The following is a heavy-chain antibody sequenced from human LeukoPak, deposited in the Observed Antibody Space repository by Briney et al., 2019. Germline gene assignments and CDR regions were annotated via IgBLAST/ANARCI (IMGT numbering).Heavy chain of an antibody. CDR1: GYSFTSYW. V-gene: IGHV5-51*01. D-gene: IGHD4-17*01. Sequence: ESLKISCKGSGYSFTSYWIGWVRQMPGKGLEWMGIIYPGDSDTRYSPSFQGQVTISADKSIATAYLQWSRLKASNTAMYYCARRIVFGDYSWHFDLWGRGTLVTVSS. J-gene: IGHJ2*01. CDR3: ARRIVFGDYSWHFDL. CDR2: IYPGDSDT.